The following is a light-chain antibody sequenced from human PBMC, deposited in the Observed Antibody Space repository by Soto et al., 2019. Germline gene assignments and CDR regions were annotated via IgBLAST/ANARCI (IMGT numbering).Light chain of an antibody. CDR3: SSYAASDSFVV. J-gene: IGLJ2*01. V-gene: IGLV2-8*01. CDR2: EVY. CDR1: SSDVGGYNY. Sequence: QSVLTQPPSASGSPGQSVTISFTGTSSDVGGYNYVSWYQHHPDKAPKLIIYEVYKRPSGVPDRFSGSKSGNTASLTVSGLQAEDEAEYYCSSYAASDSFVVFGGGTKLTVL.